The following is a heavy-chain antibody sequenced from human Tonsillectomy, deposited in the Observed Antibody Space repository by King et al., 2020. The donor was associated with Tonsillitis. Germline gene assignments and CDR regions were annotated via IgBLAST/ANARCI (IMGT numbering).Heavy chain of an antibody. CDR2: IYYSGRT. D-gene: IGHD2-2*01. Sequence: QLQESGPGLVKPSETLSLTCTVSGGSISTYYWSWIRQPPGKGLEWIGYIYYSGRTNYNPSLKSRVTISVDTSKNQFSLKLSSVTAADTAVYYCARYYCSRTSCLYFDYWGQGTLVTVSS. CDR3: ARYYCSRTSCLYFDY. J-gene: IGHJ4*02. CDR1: GGSISTYY. V-gene: IGHV4-59*01.